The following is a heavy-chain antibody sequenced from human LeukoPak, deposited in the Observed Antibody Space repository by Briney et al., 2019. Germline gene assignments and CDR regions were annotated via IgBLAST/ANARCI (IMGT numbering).Heavy chain of an antibody. J-gene: IGHJ5*02. CDR1: GGSISSSNW. V-gene: IGHV4-4*02. D-gene: IGHD6-13*01. CDR2: IYHSGST. Sequence: PSETLSLTCAVSGGSISSSNWWSWVRQPPGKGLEWIGAIYHSGSTNYNPSLKSRVTISVDKSKNQFTLKLSSVTDADTAVYYCARDKELAAAGNWFDPWGQGTLVTVSS. CDR3: ARDKELAAAGNWFDP.